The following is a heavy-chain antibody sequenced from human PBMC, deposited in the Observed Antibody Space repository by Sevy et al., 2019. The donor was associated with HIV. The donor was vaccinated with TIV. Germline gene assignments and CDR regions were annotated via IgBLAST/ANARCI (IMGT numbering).Heavy chain of an antibody. D-gene: IGHD2-15*01. J-gene: IGHJ3*02. CDR3: ARDRRRFLGYCSGGICPYDAFDI. V-gene: IGHV3-74*01. Sequence: GGSLRLSCAASGFTFSSYWMHWVRQAPGKGLVWVSRINSDGSSTSYADSVKGRFTISRDNAKNTLYLQMNTLRAEDTAVYYCARDRRRFLGYCSGGICPYDAFDIWGQGTMVTVSS. CDR1: GFTFSSYW. CDR2: INSDGSST.